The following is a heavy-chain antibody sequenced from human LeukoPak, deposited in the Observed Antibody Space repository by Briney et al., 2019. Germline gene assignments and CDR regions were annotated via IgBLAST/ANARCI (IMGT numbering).Heavy chain of an antibody. CDR1: GFTFSSYG. J-gene: IGHJ3*02. CDR3: AGDRTTVLQAYDAFDI. D-gene: IGHD4-17*01. V-gene: IGHV3-33*01. Sequence: GGSLRLSCAASGFTFSSYGMHWVRPAPGKGLEWVAVIWYDGSNKYYADSVKGRFTISRDNSKNTLYLQMNSLRAEDTAVYYCAGDRTTVLQAYDAFDIWGQGTMVTVSS. CDR2: IWYDGSNK.